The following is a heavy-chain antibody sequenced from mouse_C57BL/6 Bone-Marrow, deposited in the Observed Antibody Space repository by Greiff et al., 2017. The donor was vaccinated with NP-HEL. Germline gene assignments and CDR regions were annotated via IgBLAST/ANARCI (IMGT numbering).Heavy chain of an antibody. CDR3: AREGGYYGSPFAY. V-gene: IGHV3-6*01. CDR1: GFSIISGYF. Sequence: EVKLVESGPGLVKPSQSLSLSCSASGFSIISGYFCYWIRQLPGNILEWMAYISYDGSYNYNSSLTNRIPITRDISKNQFFLKLTSVTTEDTATYYCAREGGYYGSPFAYWGQGTLVTVSA. D-gene: IGHD1-1*01. CDR2: ISYDGSY. J-gene: IGHJ3*01.